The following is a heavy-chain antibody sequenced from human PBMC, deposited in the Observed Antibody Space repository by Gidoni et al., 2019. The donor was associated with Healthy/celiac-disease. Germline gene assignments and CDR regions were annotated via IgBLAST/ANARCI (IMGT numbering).Heavy chain of an antibody. Sequence: QVQLVESGGGVVQPGRSLRLSCTAPGFTFSSYAMHWVRQAPGKGLEWVAVISYDGSNKYYADSVKGRFTISRDNSKNTLYLQMNSLRAEDTAVYYCARDSSGAPGTFDYWGQGTLVTVSS. CDR3: ARDSSGAPGTFDY. CDR2: ISYDGSNK. CDR1: GFTFSSYA. V-gene: IGHV3-30-3*01. D-gene: IGHD6-19*01. J-gene: IGHJ4*02.